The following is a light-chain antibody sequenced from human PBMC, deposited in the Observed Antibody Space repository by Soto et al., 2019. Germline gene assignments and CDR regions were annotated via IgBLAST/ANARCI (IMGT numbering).Light chain of an antibody. Sequence: QALLTQPSSASGSPGQSITISCTGTCTDSCSYNYVSWSQHRPGEAPKLIISEVPTRPSGVSHRCSGAKSGNTASLTISGVQGENEADYHCCTYTSGTAPFVFGTGPKVTVL. CDR2: EVP. CDR1: CTDSCSYNY. V-gene: IGLV2-14*01. J-gene: IGLJ1*01. CDR3: CTYTSGTAPFV.